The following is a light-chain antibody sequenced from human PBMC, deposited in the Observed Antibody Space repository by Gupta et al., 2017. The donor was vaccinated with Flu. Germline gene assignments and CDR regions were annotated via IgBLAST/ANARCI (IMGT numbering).Light chain of an antibody. CDR1: NIGNKD. J-gene: IGLJ2*01. V-gene: IGLV3-21*02. CDR3: QMWESSVAHGV. CDR2: ENN. Sequence: SYVLTQPPSVSVAPGQTARLMCGGTNIGNKDVHWYQQKSGQAPVLVVNENNVRPAGISDRFSGSNSGNTATLSTRDVEAGDEAEYYCQMWESSVAHGVFGGGTMLTVL.